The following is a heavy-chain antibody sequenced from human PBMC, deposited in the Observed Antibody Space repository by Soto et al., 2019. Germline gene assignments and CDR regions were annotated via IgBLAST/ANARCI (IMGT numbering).Heavy chain of an antibody. CDR3: AKEGTAMAEYYFDY. V-gene: IGHV3-30*18. CDR2: ISYDGSNK. J-gene: IGHJ4*02. D-gene: IGHD5-18*01. CDR1: GFTFSSYG. Sequence: QVQLVESGGGVGQPGRSLRLSCAASGFTFSSYGMHWVRQAPGKGLEWVAVISYDGSNKYYADSVKGRFTISRDNSKNTLYLQMNSLRAEDTAVYYCAKEGTAMAEYYFDYWGQGTLVTVSS.